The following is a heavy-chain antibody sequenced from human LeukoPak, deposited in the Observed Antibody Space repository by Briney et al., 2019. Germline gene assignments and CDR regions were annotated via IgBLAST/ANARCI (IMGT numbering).Heavy chain of an antibody. CDR2: IFYSGNI. CDR3: ARAPGVAEVGRLDL. D-gene: IGHD7-27*01. V-gene: IGHV4-30-4*01. Sequence: SETLSLTCTVSGGSISKGDSHWSWIRQPPGKGLEWIGYIFYSGNIYYNPSHKSRFTISMDTSKNQFSLKLSSVTAADTAVYYCARAPGVAEVGRLDLWGRGTLVTVSS. CDR1: GGSISKGDSH. J-gene: IGHJ2*01.